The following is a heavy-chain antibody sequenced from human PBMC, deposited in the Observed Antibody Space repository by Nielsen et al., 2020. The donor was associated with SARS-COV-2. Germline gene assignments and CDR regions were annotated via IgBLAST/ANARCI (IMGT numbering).Heavy chain of an antibody. D-gene: IGHD5-12*01. J-gene: IGHJ4*02. Sequence: RGSLRLSCAASGFTFNTYAMNWVRQAPGKGLEWVAYISASSANIHYAASVNGRFTVSRDNAKNSLYLQMNNLRDEDTAVYYCASDPSYASSWLHYFDFWGQGTLVTVSS. CDR2: ISASSANI. CDR1: GFTFNTYA. CDR3: ASDPSYASSWLHYFDF. V-gene: IGHV3-48*02.